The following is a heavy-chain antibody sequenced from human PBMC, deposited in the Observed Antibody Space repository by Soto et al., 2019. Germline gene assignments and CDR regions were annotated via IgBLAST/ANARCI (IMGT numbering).Heavy chain of an antibody. D-gene: IGHD6-6*01. CDR1: GFTFSNNW. Sequence: GGSLRLSCAASGFTFSNNWMSWVRQAPGKGLEWVANIKQDGSERYYVDSVKGRFTISRDNGKNSLYLQMNSLRAEDTAVYYCARPGSSSAGLGANYYYYYMDVWGKGTTVTVSS. J-gene: IGHJ6*03. V-gene: IGHV3-7*01. CDR3: ARPGSSSAGLGANYYYYYMDV. CDR2: IKQDGSER.